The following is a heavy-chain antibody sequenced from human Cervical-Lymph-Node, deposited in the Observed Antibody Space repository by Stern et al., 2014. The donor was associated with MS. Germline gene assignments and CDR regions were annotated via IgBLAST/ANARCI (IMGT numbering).Heavy chain of an antibody. J-gene: IGHJ4*02. CDR3: FAFGDF. CDR2: ISYHGNDK. Sequence: MQLVESGGSVVHPGKSLRLSCAISGFNFNNSALNWVRQAPGKGLEWVAGISYHGNDKYYADSVKGRLTIARDNSTNTLYLKMNSLRLDDTALYDYFAFGDFWGRGTLVTVSS. D-gene: IGHD2-21*01. V-gene: IGHV3-30-3*01. CDR1: GFNFNNSA.